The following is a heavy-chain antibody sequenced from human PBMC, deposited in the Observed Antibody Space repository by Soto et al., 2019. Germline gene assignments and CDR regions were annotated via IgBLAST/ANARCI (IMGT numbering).Heavy chain of an antibody. CDR1: GGSISSYD. Sequence: LSXNCAISGGSISSYDWSWIRQPPGKGLEWNGYIYYSGSTNYNPSLKSRVTISVDTSKNQLSLKLSSVTAADTAVYYCARRLYHYGMDVWGQGTTVTVSS. V-gene: IGHV4-59*01. J-gene: IGHJ6*02. D-gene: IGHD6-25*01. CDR3: ARRLYHYGMDV. CDR2: IYYSGST.